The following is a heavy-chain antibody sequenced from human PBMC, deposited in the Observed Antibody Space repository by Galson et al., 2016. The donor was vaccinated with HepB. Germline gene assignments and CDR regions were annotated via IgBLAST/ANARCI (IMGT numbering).Heavy chain of an antibody. CDR1: GFTFSSHW. CDR2: IKPDGSDK. Sequence: SLRLSCAASGFTFSSHWMSWVRQAPGKGLEWVAKIKPDGSDKYYADSVKGRFTISRDNGKSSLFLQMNSLRAEDTAVYYCARDQPLTGSDCWGQGTLVTVSS. J-gene: IGHJ4*02. D-gene: IGHD7-27*01. CDR3: ARDQPLTGSDC. V-gene: IGHV3-7*03.